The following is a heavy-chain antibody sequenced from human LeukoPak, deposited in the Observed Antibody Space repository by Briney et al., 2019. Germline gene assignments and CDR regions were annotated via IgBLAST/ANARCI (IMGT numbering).Heavy chain of an antibody. CDR2: TYYSGST. Sequence: PSETLSLTCTVSGGSISSYYWSWIRQPPGKGLEWIGYTYYSGSTYYNPSLKSRVTISVDTSKNQFSLKLSSVTAADTAVYYCARDSKLDAFDIWGQGTMVTVSS. CDR1: GGSISSYY. D-gene: IGHD3-10*01. V-gene: IGHV4-30-4*08. CDR3: ARDSKLDAFDI. J-gene: IGHJ3*02.